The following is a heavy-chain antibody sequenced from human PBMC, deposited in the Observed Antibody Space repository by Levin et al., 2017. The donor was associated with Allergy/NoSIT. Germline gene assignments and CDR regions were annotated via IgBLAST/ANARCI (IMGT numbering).Heavy chain of an antibody. CDR1: GGSISSYY. V-gene: IGHV4-4*07. CDR2: IYTSGST. J-gene: IGHJ6*02. D-gene: IGHD2/OR15-2a*01. Sequence: PSETLSLTCTVSGGSISSYYWSWIRQPAGKGLEWIGRIYTSGSTNYNPSLKSRVTMSVDTSKNQFSLKLSSVTAADTAVYYCARERRAQYFRYYYGMDVWGQGTTVTVSS. CDR3: ARERRAQYFRYYYGMDV.